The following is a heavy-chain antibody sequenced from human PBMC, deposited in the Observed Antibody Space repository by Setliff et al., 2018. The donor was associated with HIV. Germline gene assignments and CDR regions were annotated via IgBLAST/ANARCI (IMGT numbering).Heavy chain of an antibody. D-gene: IGHD2-8*02. CDR2: IYSSGST. J-gene: IGHJ3*02. CDR3: ARDLVAAFDI. Sequence: SETLSLTCTVSGGSSSSRSYYWGWIRQPPGKGLEWIGSIYSSGSTYYNPSLKSRVTISVDTSKNQFSLRLSSVTAADTAVYYCARDLVAAFDIWGQGTMVTVSS. V-gene: IGHV4-39*07. CDR1: GGSSSSRSYY.